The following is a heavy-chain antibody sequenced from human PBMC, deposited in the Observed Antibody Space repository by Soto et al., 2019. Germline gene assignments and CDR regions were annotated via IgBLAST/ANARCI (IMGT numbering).Heavy chain of an antibody. V-gene: IGHV4-34*01. CDR2: INHSGST. J-gene: IGHJ6*02. CDR1: GGSFSGYY. CDR3: ARDEGIAAAGLGGYYYGMDV. Sequence: PSETLSLTCAVYGGSFSGYYLSWIRQPPGKGLEWIGEINHSGSTNYNPSLKSRVTISVDTSKNQFSLKLSSVTAADTAVYYCARDEGIAAAGLGGYYYGMDVWGQGTTVTVSS. D-gene: IGHD6-13*01.